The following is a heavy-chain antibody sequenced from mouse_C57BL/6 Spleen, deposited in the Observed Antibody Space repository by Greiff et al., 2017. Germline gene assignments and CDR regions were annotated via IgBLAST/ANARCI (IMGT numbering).Heavy chain of an antibody. V-gene: IGHV14-3*01. Sequence: VHVKQSVAELVRPGASVKLSCTASGFNIKNTYMHWVKQRPEQGLEWIGRIDPANGHTKYAPKFQGKATITADTSSNTAYLQLSSLPSEDTAIYYCARFYCGNTGFAYWGQGTLVTVSA. CDR1: GFNIKNTY. CDR2: IDPANGHT. D-gene: IGHD2-1*01. J-gene: IGHJ3*01. CDR3: ARFYCGNTGFAY.